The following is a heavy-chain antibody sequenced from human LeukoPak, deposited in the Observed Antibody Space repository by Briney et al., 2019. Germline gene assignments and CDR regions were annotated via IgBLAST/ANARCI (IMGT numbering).Heavy chain of an antibody. Sequence: SETLSLTCTVSGGSISSYYWSWIRQPAGKGLEWIGRIYTSGSTNYNPSLKSRVTMSVDTSKNQFSLKLSSVTAADTAVYYCARDYDADSSSWYGEDAFDIWGQGTMVTVSS. V-gene: IGHV4-4*07. CDR3: ARDYDADSSSWYGEDAFDI. J-gene: IGHJ3*02. CDR2: IYTSGST. D-gene: IGHD6-13*01. CDR1: GGSISSYY.